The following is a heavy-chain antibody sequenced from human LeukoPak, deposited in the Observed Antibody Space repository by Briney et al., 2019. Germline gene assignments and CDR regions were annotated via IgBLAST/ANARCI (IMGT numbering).Heavy chain of an antibody. V-gene: IGHV3-30*02. J-gene: IGHJ4*02. Sequence: PGGSLRLSCAASGFSFSGYGMHWVRQAPGKGLEWVAFIRYDGSNEYYADSVKGRFTISRDKSKNTLSLQMNGLRVEDTAVYYCARAGWYRVEDYWGQGTLVTVSS. CDR3: ARAGWYRVEDY. D-gene: IGHD6-19*01. CDR1: GFSFSGYG. CDR2: IRYDGSNE.